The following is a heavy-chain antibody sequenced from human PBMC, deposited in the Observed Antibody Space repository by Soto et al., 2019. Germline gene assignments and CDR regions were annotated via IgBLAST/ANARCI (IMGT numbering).Heavy chain of an antibody. CDR3: ARMYCSGGSCYNRDAFDI. CDR2: IYYSGST. Sequence: QLHLQASGPGLVKPSETLSLTCTVSGGSISSSSYYWGWIRQPPGKGLEWIGSIYYSGSTYYNPSLKSRVTISVDTSKNQFSLKLSSVTAADTAVYYCARMYCSGGSCYNRDAFDIWGQGTMVTVSS. V-gene: IGHV4-39*01. D-gene: IGHD2-15*01. J-gene: IGHJ3*02. CDR1: GGSISSSSYY.